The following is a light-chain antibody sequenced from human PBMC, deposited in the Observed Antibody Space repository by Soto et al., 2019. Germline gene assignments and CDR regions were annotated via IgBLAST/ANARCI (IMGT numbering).Light chain of an antibody. CDR3: QQYNSYPT. CDR2: KAS. J-gene: IGKJ1*01. V-gene: IGKV1-5*03. Sequence: DIQMTQSPSTLSASVGDRVTITCRASQSISSWLAWYQQKPGKAPKLLIYKASSLESGVPSRFSGSGSETEFTLTISSLQPDDFATYYCQQYNSYPTFGQGTTVEI. CDR1: QSISSW.